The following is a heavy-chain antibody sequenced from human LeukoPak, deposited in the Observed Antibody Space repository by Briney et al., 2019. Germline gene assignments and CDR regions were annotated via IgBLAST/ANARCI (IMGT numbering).Heavy chain of an antibody. CDR3: ARDLGYSSGPNY. V-gene: IGHV3-21*01. CDR1: GFSFTTYT. D-gene: IGHD6-19*01. CDR2: ISRNSSYI. J-gene: IGHJ4*02. Sequence: GGSLRLSCAVSGFSFTTYTMNWVRQAPGKGLEWVSSISRNSSYIYYADSVKGRFTISRDNAKNSLYLQMNSLRAEDTAVYYCARDLGYSSGPNYWGQGTRVTVSS.